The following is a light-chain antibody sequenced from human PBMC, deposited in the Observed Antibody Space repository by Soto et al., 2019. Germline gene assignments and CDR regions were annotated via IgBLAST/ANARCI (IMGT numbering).Light chain of an antibody. Sequence: QSALTQPASVSGSPGQSITISCTGTSSDVGVYNYVSWHQQHPGKAPKLMIYDVSNRPSGVSNPFSGSKSGNTASLTISGLQAEDEADYYCSSYTSSSTLVVFGGGTKLTVL. CDR2: DVS. CDR1: SSDVGVYNY. J-gene: IGLJ2*01. V-gene: IGLV2-14*03. CDR3: SSYTSSSTLVV.